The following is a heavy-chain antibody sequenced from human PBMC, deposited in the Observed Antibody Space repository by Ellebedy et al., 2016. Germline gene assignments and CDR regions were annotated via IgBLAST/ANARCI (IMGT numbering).Heavy chain of an antibody. CDR1: GFTFSSYW. Sequence: GGSLRLXXAASGFTFSSYWMSWVRQAPGKGLEWVANIKQDGSEKYYVDSVKGRFTISRDNAKNSLYLQMNSLRAEDTAVYYCAGIVVVVAATSWFDPWGQGTLVTVSS. V-gene: IGHV3-7*04. CDR2: IKQDGSEK. D-gene: IGHD2-15*01. CDR3: AGIVVVVAATSWFDP. J-gene: IGHJ5*02.